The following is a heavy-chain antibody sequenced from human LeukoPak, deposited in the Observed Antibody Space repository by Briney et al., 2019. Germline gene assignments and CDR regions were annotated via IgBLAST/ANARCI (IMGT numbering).Heavy chain of an antibody. CDR1: GFTFSSYS. J-gene: IGHJ6*03. Sequence: KPGGSLRLSCAASGFTFSSYSVNWVRQAPGKGLEWVSSISSSSSYIYYADSVKGRFTISRDNAKNSLYLQMNSLRAEDTAVYYCARLDGYNYVWALYYMDVWGKGTTVTVSS. CDR2: ISSSSSYI. D-gene: IGHD5-24*01. V-gene: IGHV3-21*01. CDR3: ARLDGYNYVWALYYMDV.